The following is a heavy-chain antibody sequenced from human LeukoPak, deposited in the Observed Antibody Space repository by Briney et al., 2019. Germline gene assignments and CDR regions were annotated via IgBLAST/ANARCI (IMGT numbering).Heavy chain of an antibody. CDR2: INPNSGGT. Sequence: ASVKVSCKASGYTFTGYYMHWVRQAPGQGLEWMGWINPNSGGTNYAQKFQGRVTMTTDTSTSTAYMELRSLRSDDTAVYYCARDRASGYLGDFDYWGQGTLVTVSS. CDR1: GYTFTGYY. CDR3: ARDRASGYLGDFDY. D-gene: IGHD5-12*01. V-gene: IGHV1-2*02. J-gene: IGHJ4*02.